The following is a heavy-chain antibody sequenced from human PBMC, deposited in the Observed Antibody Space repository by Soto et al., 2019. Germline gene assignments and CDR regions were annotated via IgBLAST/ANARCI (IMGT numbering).Heavy chain of an antibody. D-gene: IGHD3-10*01. CDR1: GGTFSSYA. V-gene: IGHV1-69*13. CDR2: IIPIFGTA. J-gene: IGHJ4*02. Sequence: ASVKVSCKASGGTFSSYAISWVRQAPGQGLEWMGGIIPIFGTANYAQKVQGRVTITADESTSTAYMELSSLRSDDTAMYYCARSVGGSNVNFDYWGQGTLVTV. CDR3: ARSVGGSNVNFDY.